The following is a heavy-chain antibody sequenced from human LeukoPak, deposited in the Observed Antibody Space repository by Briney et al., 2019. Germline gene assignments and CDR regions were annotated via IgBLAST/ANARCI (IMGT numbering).Heavy chain of an antibody. D-gene: IGHD2-15*01. CDR3: ARCSVDYYYMDV. CDR2: ISSSGSTI. J-gene: IGHJ6*03. CDR1: GFTFSSYE. Sequence: GGSLRLSCAASGFTFSSYEMNWVRQAPGKGLEWVSYISSSGSTIYYADSVKGRFTISRDNAKNSLYLQMNSLRAEDTAVYYCARCSVDYYYMDVWGKGTTVTVSS. V-gene: IGHV3-48*03.